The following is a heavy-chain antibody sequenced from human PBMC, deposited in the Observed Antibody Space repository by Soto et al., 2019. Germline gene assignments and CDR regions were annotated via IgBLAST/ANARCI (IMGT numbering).Heavy chain of an antibody. CDR1: GFTFSSYG. Sequence: QVQLVESGGGVVQPGRSLRLSCAASGFTFSSYGMHWVRQAPGKGLEWVAVISYDGSNKYYADSVKGRFTISRDNSKNTLYLQMNSLRAEDTAVYYCAKDGSAVAGLLSLAPLGYGMDVWDQGTTVTVSS. CDR3: AKDGSAVAGLLSLAPLGYGMDV. D-gene: IGHD6-19*01. CDR2: ISYDGSNK. V-gene: IGHV3-30*18. J-gene: IGHJ6*02.